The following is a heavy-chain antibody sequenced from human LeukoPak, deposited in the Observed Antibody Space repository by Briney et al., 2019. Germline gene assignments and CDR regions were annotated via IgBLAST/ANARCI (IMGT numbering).Heavy chain of an antibody. Sequence: GGSLRLSCAASGFTFDDYAMHWVRQAPGKGLEWVSGISWNSGSIGYADSVKGRFTISRDNAKNSLYLQMNSLRAEDTALYYCAKGPGLLWFGELFSDWGQGTLVTVSS. CDR2: ISWNSGSI. D-gene: IGHD3-10*01. J-gene: IGHJ4*02. CDR3: AKGPGLLWFGELFSD. V-gene: IGHV3-9*01. CDR1: GFTFDDYA.